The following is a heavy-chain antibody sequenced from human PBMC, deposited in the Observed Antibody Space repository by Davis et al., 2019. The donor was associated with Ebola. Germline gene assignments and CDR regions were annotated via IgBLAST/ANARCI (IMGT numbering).Heavy chain of an antibody. Sequence: SETLSLTCAVSGGSISSGGYSWSWIRQPPGKGLEWIGYIYHSGSTYYNPSLKSRVTISVDRSKNQFSLKLSSVTAADTAVYYCARHADGDFWYFGLWGRGTLVTVSS. CDR2: IYHSGST. CDR3: ARHADGDFWYFGL. D-gene: IGHD4-17*01. J-gene: IGHJ2*01. CDR1: GGSISSGGYS. V-gene: IGHV4-30-2*01.